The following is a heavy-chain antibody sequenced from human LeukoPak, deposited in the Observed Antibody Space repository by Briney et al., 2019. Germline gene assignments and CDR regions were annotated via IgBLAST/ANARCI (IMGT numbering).Heavy chain of an antibody. CDR3: AAQLFYSSGWGY. J-gene: IGHJ4*02. V-gene: IGHV4-34*08. CDR2: INHSGST. Sequence: GSLRLSCAASGFTFDDYGMSWVRQPPGKGLEWIGEINHSGSTNYNPSLKSRVTISVDTSKNQFSLKLSSVTAADTAVYYCAAQLFYSSGWGYWGQGTLVTVSS. CDR1: GFTFDDYG. D-gene: IGHD6-19*01.